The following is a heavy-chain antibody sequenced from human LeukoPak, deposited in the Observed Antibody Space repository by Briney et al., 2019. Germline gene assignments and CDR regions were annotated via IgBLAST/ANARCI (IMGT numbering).Heavy chain of an antibody. CDR2: ISGSGGST. D-gene: IGHD3-16*01. CDR3: AKGYSSVEDAFDI. CDR1: GFTFSSYA. J-gene: IGHJ3*02. Sequence: QAGGSLRLSCAASGFTFSSYAMSWVRQAPGKGLEWVSAISGSGGSTYYADSVKGRFTISRDNSKNTLYLQMNSLRAEDTAVYYCAKGYSSVEDAFDIWGQGTMVTVSS. V-gene: IGHV3-23*01.